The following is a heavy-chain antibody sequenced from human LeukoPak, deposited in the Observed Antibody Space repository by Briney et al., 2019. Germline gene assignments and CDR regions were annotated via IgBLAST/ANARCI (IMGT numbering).Heavy chain of an antibody. CDR3: ARDPAYDSSGYYDYYYYGMDV. D-gene: IGHD3-22*01. Sequence: GASVKVSCKASGYTFTSYAMHWVRQAPGQRLEWMGWINAGNGNTKYSQKFQGRVTITRDTSASTAYMELSSLRSEDTAVYYCARDPAYDSSGYYDYYYYGMDVWGQGTTVTVSS. J-gene: IGHJ6*02. CDR2: INAGNGNT. CDR1: GYTFTSYA. V-gene: IGHV1-3*01.